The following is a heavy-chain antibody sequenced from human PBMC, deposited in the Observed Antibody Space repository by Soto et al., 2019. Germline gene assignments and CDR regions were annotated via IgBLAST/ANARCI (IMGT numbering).Heavy chain of an antibody. CDR3: ARDTPGDPPGGDY. V-gene: IGHV1-18*04. CDR2: ISAYNGNT. Sequence: ASVKVSCEASGYTFTSYCISWVRQAPGQGIEWMGWISAYNGNTNYAQKLQGRVTMTTDTSTSTAYMELRSLRSDDTAVYYCARDTPGDPPGGDYWGQGTLVTVSS. D-gene: IGHD4-17*01. J-gene: IGHJ4*02. CDR1: GYTFTSYC.